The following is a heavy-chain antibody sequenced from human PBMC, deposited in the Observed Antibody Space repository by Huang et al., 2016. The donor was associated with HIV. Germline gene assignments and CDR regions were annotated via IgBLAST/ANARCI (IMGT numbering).Heavy chain of an antibody. Sequence: QVQLQQWGTGLVKPSETLYLTCAVYGKSSGGSFWTWIRQSPGTGLEWIGEISHCGSANDNPAFKIRVAMSVDNSKNQFSLNLTSVTAADSGIYYCARVMGRLDSWDRGKLVTVAS. CDR1: GKSSGGSF. J-gene: IGHJ4*02. CDR3: ARVMGRLDS. CDR2: ISHCGSA. D-gene: IGHD1-26*01. V-gene: IGHV4-34*01.